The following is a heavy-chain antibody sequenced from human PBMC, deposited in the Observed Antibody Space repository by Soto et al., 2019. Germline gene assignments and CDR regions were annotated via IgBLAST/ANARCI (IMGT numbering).Heavy chain of an antibody. V-gene: IGHV3-23*01. CDR3: ARRYYYDSSGYYYYFDY. Sequence: GGSLRLSCAASGFTFSSYAMSWVRQAPGKGLEWVSAISGSGGSTYYADSVKGRFTISRDNSKNTLYLQMNSLRAEDTAVYYRARRYYYDSSGYYYYFDYWGQGTLVTVSS. J-gene: IGHJ4*02. D-gene: IGHD3-22*01. CDR2: ISGSGGST. CDR1: GFTFSSYA.